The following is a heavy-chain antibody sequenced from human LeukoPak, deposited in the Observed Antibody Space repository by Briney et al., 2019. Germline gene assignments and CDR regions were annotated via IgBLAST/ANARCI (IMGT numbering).Heavy chain of an antibody. Sequence: ASVKVSCKASGYTFTSYGITWVRQAPGQGLEWMGWISGYNGNTNYAQKLQGRVTMTTDTSTSTAYMELRSLKSDDTAVYYCAKDRSNDHTIFGVVISYFDYWGQGTLVTVSS. D-gene: IGHD3-3*01. J-gene: IGHJ4*02. CDR1: GYTFTSYG. V-gene: IGHV1-18*01. CDR3: AKDRSNDHTIFGVVISYFDY. CDR2: ISGYNGNT.